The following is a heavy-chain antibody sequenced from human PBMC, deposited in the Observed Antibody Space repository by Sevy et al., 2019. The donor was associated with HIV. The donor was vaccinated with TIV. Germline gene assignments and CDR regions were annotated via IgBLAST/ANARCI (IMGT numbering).Heavy chain of an antibody. CDR3: ARGKTGYGYALSY. V-gene: IGHV3-66*01. Sequence: QLGGPLRLSCAASRFTVNNNYMTWVRQAPGKGLEGISIIYSDGTTYHADSVKDRFNISRDNSKNMLYLQMNNLRVEDTAVYYCARGKTGYGYALSYWGQGTLVTVSS. J-gene: IGHJ4*02. CDR1: RFTVNNNY. D-gene: IGHD5-18*01. CDR2: IYSDGTT.